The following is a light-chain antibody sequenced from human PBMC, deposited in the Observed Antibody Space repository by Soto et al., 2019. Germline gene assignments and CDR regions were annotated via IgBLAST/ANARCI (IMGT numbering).Light chain of an antibody. CDR3: QQYGSSKT. V-gene: IGKV3-20*01. CDR2: GAS. Sequence: DIVVTQSPGTLSLSPGERATLSCRASQSVSSSYLAWYQQKPGQAPRLLLYGASSRATGIPDRFSGSGSGTDFTLTISRLEPEDFAVYYCQQYGSSKTFGQGTKVDIK. J-gene: IGKJ1*01. CDR1: QSVSSSY.